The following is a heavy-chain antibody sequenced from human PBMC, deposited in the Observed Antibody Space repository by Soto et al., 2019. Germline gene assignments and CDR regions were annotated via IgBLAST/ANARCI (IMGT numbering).Heavy chain of an antibody. CDR3: ARVSDYDSSGYTSWGY. D-gene: IGHD3-22*01. CDR2: IYSGGST. V-gene: IGHV3-53*02. Sequence: EVQLVETGGGLIQPGGSLRLSCAASGFTVSSNYMSWVRQAPGKGLEWVSVIYSGGSTYYADSVKGRFTISRDNSKNTLYLQMNSLRAEDTAVYYCARVSDYDSSGYTSWGYWGQGTLVTVSS. CDR1: GFTVSSNY. J-gene: IGHJ4*02.